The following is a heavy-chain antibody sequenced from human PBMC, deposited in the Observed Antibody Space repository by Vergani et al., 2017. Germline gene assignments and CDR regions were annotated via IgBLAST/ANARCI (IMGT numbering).Heavy chain of an antibody. Sequence: QVQLVQSGAEVKKPGSSVKVSCKASGGTFSSYAISWVRQAPGQGLEWMGGIIPIFGTANYAQKFQGRVTITADESTSTAYMELSSLRSEDTAVYYCARAGRNYDSSGYLSDFDYWGQGTLVTVSS. D-gene: IGHD3-22*01. CDR3: ARAGRNYDSSGYLSDFDY. CDR2: IIPIFGTA. CDR1: GGTFSSYA. J-gene: IGHJ4*02. V-gene: IGHV1-69*01.